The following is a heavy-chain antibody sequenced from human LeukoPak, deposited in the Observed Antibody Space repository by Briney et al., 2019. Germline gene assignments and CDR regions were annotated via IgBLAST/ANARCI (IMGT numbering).Heavy chain of an antibody. CDR2: MNPNSGNT. Sequence: ASVKVSCTASGGTLSSYAISWVRQAPGQGLEWMGWMNPNSGNTGYAQKFQGRVTMTRNTSISTAYMELSSLRSEDTAVYYCARGRSSNYESDYYYGMDVWGQGTTVTVSS. V-gene: IGHV1-8*02. J-gene: IGHJ6*02. CDR3: ARGRSSNYESDYYYGMDV. CDR1: GGTLSSYA. D-gene: IGHD4-11*01.